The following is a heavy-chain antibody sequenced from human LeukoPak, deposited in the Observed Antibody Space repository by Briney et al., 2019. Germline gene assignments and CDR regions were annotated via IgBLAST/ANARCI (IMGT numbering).Heavy chain of an antibody. J-gene: IGHJ4*02. CDR3: ARREASYYDSSGYYY. V-gene: IGHV4-39*01. Sequence: SETLPLTCTVSVCSISSSSYYWGWIRQPPGKGLEWLGSNDYSASTYNKPSSKSRATIAVDPSKDQFSLKLSSVTAADTAVYYCARREASYYDSSGYYYWGQGTLVTVSS. D-gene: IGHD3-22*01. CDR2: NDYSAST. CDR1: VCSISSSSYY.